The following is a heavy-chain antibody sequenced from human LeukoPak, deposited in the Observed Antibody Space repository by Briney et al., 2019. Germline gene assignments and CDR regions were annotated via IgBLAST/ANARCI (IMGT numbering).Heavy chain of an antibody. Sequence: GGSLRLSCAASGFTFSTYAMTWVRQAPGRGLEWVSLISGTGGSTYYADSVKGRFTISRDNSKNTVYLQMNSLRVDDTAVYYCARRDIVVVVSASDYWGQGTLVTVSS. CDR3: ARRDIVVVVSASDY. J-gene: IGHJ4*02. V-gene: IGHV3-23*01. CDR1: GFTFSTYA. D-gene: IGHD2-15*01. CDR2: ISGTGGST.